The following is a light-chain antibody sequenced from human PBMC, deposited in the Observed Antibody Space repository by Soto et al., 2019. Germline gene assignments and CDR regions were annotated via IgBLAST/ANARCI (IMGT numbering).Light chain of an antibody. CDR2: EVT. J-gene: IGLJ2*01. CDR1: ITDLGAYDY. V-gene: IGLV2-14*01. CDR3: SSYTISSTVV. Sequence: QSALTQPASVSGSPGQSITISCTGSITDLGAYDYVSWYQQHPGQVPKLIIFEVTNRPSGVPDRFSGSKSGNTASLTISGLQADDEAHYYCSSYTISSTVVFGGGTRLTVL.